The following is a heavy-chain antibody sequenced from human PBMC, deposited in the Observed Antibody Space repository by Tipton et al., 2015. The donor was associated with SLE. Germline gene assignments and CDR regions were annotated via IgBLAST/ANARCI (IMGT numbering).Heavy chain of an antibody. J-gene: IGHJ4*02. V-gene: IGHV4-31*03. CDR1: GGSISSGGYY. CDR2: IYYSGST. Sequence: TLSLTCTVSGGSISSGGYYWSWIRQHPGKGLEWIGYIYYSGSTYYNPSLKSRVTISVETSKNQFSLKLSSVTAADTAVYYCARGGIAAAGTIDYWGQGTLVTVSS. CDR3: ARGGIAAAGTIDY. D-gene: IGHD6-13*01.